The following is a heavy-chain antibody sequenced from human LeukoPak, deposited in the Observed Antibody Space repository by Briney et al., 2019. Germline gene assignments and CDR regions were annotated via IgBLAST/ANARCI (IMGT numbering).Heavy chain of an antibody. V-gene: IGHV5-51*01. CDR1: GYSFTSYW. D-gene: IGHD3-10*01. Sequence: EESLKISCKGSGYSFTSYWVGWVRQKPGKGLEWMGIIYPGDSETRYSPSFQGQVTISADKSISTAYLQWSSLKASDIAMYYCAREAYGSGSPLDYWGQGTLVTVSS. CDR2: IYPGDSET. CDR3: AREAYGSGSPLDY. J-gene: IGHJ4*02.